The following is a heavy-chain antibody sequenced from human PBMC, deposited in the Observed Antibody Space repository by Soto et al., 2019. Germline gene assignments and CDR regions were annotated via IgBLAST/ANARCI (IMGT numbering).Heavy chain of an antibody. CDR1: GGTFSSYA. D-gene: IGHD3-9*01. V-gene: IGHV1-69*13. CDR3: ARSGKILTGYYGRYHYGMDV. J-gene: IGHJ6*02. Sequence: ASVKVSCKASGGTFSSYAISWVRQAPGQGLEWMGGIIPIFGTANYAQKFQGRVTITADESTSTAYMELSSLRSEDTAVYYCARSGKILTGYYGRYHYGMDVWGQGTTVTVSS. CDR2: IIPIFGTA.